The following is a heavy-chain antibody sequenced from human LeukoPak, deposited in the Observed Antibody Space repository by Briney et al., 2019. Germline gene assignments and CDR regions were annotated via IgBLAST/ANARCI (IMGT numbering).Heavy chain of an antibody. V-gene: IGHV4-31*03. CDR3: ARSGETEAHWFDP. J-gene: IGHJ5*02. CDR1: GGSISSGGYY. CDR2: IYYSGST. Sequence: SQTLSLTCTVSGGSISSGGYYWSWIRQHPGKGLEWIGYIYYSGSTYYNPSLKSRVTISVDTSKNQFSLKLSSVTAADTAVYYCARSGETEAHWFDPWGQGTLVTVSS. D-gene: IGHD4-17*01.